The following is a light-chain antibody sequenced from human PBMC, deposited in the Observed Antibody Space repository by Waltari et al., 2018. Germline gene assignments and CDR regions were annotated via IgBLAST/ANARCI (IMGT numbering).Light chain of an antibody. CDR1: QDISNY. CDR3: QQYDSLLT. V-gene: IGKV1-33*01. Sequence: DIQMTQSPSSLSASVGDRVTITCQASQDISNYVSWYQHKPGKAPSLLIYDASNLEAGVSSRFGGSGSGTISTLTINSLRPEDIATYYCQQYDSLLTFGGGTKVQI. CDR2: DAS. J-gene: IGKJ4*01.